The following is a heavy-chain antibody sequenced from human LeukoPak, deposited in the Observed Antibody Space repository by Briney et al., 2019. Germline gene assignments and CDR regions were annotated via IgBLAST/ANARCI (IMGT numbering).Heavy chain of an antibody. CDR2: IKQDGSEK. J-gene: IGHJ4*02. V-gene: IGHV3-7*01. D-gene: IGHD6-13*01. CDR3: ARDRRIAAASHFDY. CDR1: GFTFSSYW. Sequence: GGSLRLSCAASGFTFSSYWMSWVRQAPGKGLEWVANIKQDGSEKYYVDSVKGRFTISRDNAKNSLNLQMNSLRAEDTAVYYCARDRRIAAASHFDYWGQGTLVTVSS.